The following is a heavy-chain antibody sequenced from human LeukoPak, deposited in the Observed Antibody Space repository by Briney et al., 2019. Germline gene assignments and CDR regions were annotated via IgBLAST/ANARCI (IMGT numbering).Heavy chain of an antibody. CDR1: GGSFSGYH. CDR3: ARAAHRRPAEYFQH. Sequence: SETLSLTCAVYGGSFSGYHWSWIRQPPGKGLEWIREINHSGSTNYNPSLKSRVTISVDTSKNQFSLKLSSVTAADTAVYYCARAAHRRPAEYFQHWGQGTLVTVSS. J-gene: IGHJ1*01. V-gene: IGHV4-34*01. CDR2: INHSGST.